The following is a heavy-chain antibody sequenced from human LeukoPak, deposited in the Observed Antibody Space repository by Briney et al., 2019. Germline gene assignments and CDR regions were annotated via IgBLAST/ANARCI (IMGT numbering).Heavy chain of an antibody. D-gene: IGHD6-6*01. CDR3: AKAHPYSSSVAGSFDY. CDR1: GFTFSSYG. J-gene: IGHJ4*02. Sequence: GGSLRLSCAASGFTFSSYGMRWVRQAPGKGPEWVSAISGSGGSTYYADSVKGRFTISRDNSKNTLYLQMNSLRAEDTAVYYCAKAHPYSSSVAGSFDYWGQGTLVTVSS. CDR2: ISGSGGST. V-gene: IGHV3-23*01.